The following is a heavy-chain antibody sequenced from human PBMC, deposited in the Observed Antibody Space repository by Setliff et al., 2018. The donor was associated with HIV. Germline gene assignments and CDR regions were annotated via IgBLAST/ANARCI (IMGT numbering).Heavy chain of an antibody. Sequence: SGGSLRLSCAASGFTFDDYGMSWVRQAPGKGLEWVSGINWNGGSTAYADSVKGRFTISRANAKNSLYLQMNSLRAEDTALYYCARDALDSGSYAHYYYYYMDVWGKGTTVTVPS. CDR2: INWNGGST. D-gene: IGHD1-26*01. CDR3: ARDALDSGSYAHYYYYYMDV. J-gene: IGHJ6*03. CDR1: GFTFDDYG. V-gene: IGHV3-20*04.